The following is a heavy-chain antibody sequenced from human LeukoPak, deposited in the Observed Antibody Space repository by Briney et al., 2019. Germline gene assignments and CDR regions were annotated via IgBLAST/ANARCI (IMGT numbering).Heavy chain of an antibody. J-gene: IGHJ4*02. D-gene: IGHD6-13*01. CDR2: IYWDDDK. CDR3: AHRGWLPNSSSWRPFDY. CDR1: GFSLSTSGAG. Sequence: SGPTLLQPTPTLTLTCTFSGFSLSTSGAGVGWIRQPPGKALEWLPLIYWDDDKRYNPSLKRRLTITKDTSKNQVVLTMTNMDPVDTATYYCAHRGWLPNSSSWRPFDYWGQGTLVTVSS. V-gene: IGHV2-5*02.